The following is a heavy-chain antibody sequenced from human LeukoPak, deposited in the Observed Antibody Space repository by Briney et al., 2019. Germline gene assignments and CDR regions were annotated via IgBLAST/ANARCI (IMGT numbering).Heavy chain of an antibody. CDR3: ARGPIGWGSRYFIAVAGTGRGAFDI. V-gene: IGHV4-39*07. CDR1: GGSISSSSYY. J-gene: IGHJ3*02. CDR2: IYYSGST. D-gene: IGHD6-19*01. Sequence: PSETLSLTCTVSGGSISSSSYYWGWIRQPPGKGLEWIGSIYYSGSTYYNPSLKSRVTISVDTSKNQFSLKLSSVTAADTAVYYCARGPIGWGSRYFIAVAGTGRGAFDIWGQGTMVTVSS.